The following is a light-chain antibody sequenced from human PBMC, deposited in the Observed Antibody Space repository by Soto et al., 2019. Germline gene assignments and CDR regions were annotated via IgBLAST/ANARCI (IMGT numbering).Light chain of an antibody. J-gene: IGLJ3*02. Sequence: QSALTQPASVSGSPGQSITISCTGTSSDVGGYNFVSWYQQHPGKAPKLMIYEVSNRPLGVSNRFSGSKSGNTASLTISGLQAEDEADYYCNSYTSSRTLVFGGGTKLTVL. CDR2: EVS. CDR1: SSDVGGYNF. CDR3: NSYTSSRTLV. V-gene: IGLV2-14*01.